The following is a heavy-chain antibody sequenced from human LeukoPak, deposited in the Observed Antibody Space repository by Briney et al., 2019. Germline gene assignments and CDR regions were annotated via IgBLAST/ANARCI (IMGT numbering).Heavy chain of an antibody. V-gene: IGHV3-23*01. J-gene: IGHJ4*02. D-gene: IGHD5-12*01. CDR1: GLTFSSYA. Sequence: GRSLRLSCAASGLTFSSYAMHWVRQAPGKGLEWVSAISGSGGSAYYADSVKGRFTISRDNSKNTLYLQMNSLRAEDTAVYYCAKDKNRGYSAVDYWGQGTLVTVSS. CDR3: AKDKNRGYSAVDY. CDR2: ISGSGGSA.